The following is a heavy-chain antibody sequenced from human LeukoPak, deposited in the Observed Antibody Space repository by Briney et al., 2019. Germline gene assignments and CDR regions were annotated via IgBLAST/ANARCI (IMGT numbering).Heavy chain of an antibody. CDR2: ISWNSGSI. CDR3: AAPGSSMVRGVIEGGSVN. CDR1: GFTFDDYA. V-gene: IGHV3-9*01. D-gene: IGHD3-10*01. J-gene: IGHJ4*02. Sequence: PGGSLRLSCAASGFTFDDYAMYWVRQAPGKGLEWVSGISWNSGSIGYADSVKGRFTISRDNSKNTLYLQMNSLRAEDTAVYYCAAPGSSMVRGVIEGGSVNWGQGTLVTVSS.